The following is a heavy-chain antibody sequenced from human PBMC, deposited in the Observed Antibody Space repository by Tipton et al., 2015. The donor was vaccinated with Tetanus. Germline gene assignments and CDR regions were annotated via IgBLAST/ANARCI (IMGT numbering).Heavy chain of an antibody. V-gene: IGHV3-23*01. CDR2: ISGDGDNT. Sequence: LSLTCAASGFTFSSYAMSWVRQAPGKGLEWVSTISGDGDNTYYADSVKGRFTISRDNSKTTLYLQMNSLRAEDTAVYYCTKWIYDLLTGYSVAFFDYWGQGTLVTVSS. J-gene: IGHJ4*02. D-gene: IGHD3-9*01. CDR1: GFTFSSYA. CDR3: TKWIYDLLTGYSVAFFDY.